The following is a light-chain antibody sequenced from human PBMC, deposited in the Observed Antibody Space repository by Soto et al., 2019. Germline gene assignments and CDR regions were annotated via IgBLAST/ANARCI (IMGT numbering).Light chain of an antibody. CDR1: QTISGW. CDR2: DAS. Sequence: DIQMTQSPSTLSASLGDTVTITCRASQTISGWLAWYQQRPGKAPNLLIFDASTLESGVPSRFSGSGSGTTFTLTISSLQSEDSAVYYCQQYNSWLWTFGQGTKVDIK. CDR3: QQYNSWLWT. J-gene: IGKJ1*01. V-gene: IGKV1-5*01.